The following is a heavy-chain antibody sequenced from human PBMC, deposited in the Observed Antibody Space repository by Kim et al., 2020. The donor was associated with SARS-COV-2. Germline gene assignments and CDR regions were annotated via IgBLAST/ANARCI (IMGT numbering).Heavy chain of an antibody. Sequence: PSFQGQVTISADKSISTAYLQWSSLKASDTAMYYCARQIAFGGVIGPFDYWGQGTLVTVSS. CDR3: ARQIAFGGVIGPFDY. D-gene: IGHD3-16*02. V-gene: IGHV5-51*01. J-gene: IGHJ4*02.